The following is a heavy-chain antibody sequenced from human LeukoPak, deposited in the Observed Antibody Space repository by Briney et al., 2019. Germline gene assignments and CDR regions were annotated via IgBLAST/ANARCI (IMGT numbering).Heavy chain of an antibody. CDR3: ARGYCSSTSCYARSYYYYGMDV. Sequence: PPETLSLTCTVSGGSISSGGYYWSWIRQHPGKGLEWIGYIYYSGSTYYNPSLKSRVTISVDTSKNQFSLKLSSVTAADTAVYYCARGYCSSTSCYARSYYYYGMDVWGKGTTVTVSS. V-gene: IGHV4-31*03. CDR2: IYYSGST. J-gene: IGHJ6*04. D-gene: IGHD2-2*01. CDR1: GGSISSGGYY.